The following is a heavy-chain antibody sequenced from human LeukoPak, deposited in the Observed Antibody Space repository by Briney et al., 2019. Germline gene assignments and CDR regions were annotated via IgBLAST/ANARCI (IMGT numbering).Heavy chain of an antibody. Sequence: ETLSLTCAVYGGSFSGYYWSWVRQAPGKGLEWVSAISGSGGSTYYADSVKGRFTISRDNSKNTLYLQMNSLRAEDTAVYYCAKGPNLGATLNYRGQGTLVTVSS. D-gene: IGHD1-26*01. V-gene: IGHV3-23*01. CDR1: GGSFSGYY. CDR2: ISGSGGST. CDR3: AKGPNLGATLNY. J-gene: IGHJ4*02.